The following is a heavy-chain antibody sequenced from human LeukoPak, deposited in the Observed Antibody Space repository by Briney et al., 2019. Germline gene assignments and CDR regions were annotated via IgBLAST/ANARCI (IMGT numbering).Heavy chain of an antibody. CDR2: IKQDGSEK. CDR3: AKDSAYGDHYFDY. CDR1: GFTFSSYW. D-gene: IGHD4-17*01. J-gene: IGHJ4*02. Sequence: GGSLRLSCAASGFTFSSYWMSWVRQAPGKGLEWVANIKQDGSEKYYVDSVKGRFTISRDNAKNTLYLQMNSLRAEDTAVYYCAKDSAYGDHYFDYWGQGTLVTVSS. V-gene: IGHV3-7*03.